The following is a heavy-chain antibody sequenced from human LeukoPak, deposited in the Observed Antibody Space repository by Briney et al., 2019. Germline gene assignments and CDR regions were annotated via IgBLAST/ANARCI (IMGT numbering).Heavy chain of an antibody. Sequence: ASVKVSCKASGYTFTSYGISWVRQAPGQGLEWMGWISAYNGNTNYAQKLQGRVTMTTDTSTSTAYMELRSLRSDDTAVYYCARDLPVTLVRERFDYWGKGTLVTVSS. V-gene: IGHV1-18*04. CDR2: ISAYNGNT. CDR1: GYTFTSYG. J-gene: IGHJ4*02. CDR3: ARDLPVTLVRERFDY. D-gene: IGHD1-1*01.